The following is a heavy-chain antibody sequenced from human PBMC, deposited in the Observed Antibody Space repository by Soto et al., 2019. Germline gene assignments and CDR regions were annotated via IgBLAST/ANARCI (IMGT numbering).Heavy chain of an antibody. D-gene: IGHD2-2*01. CDR1: GFGFTNSW. V-gene: IGHV3-15*07. J-gene: IGHJ4*02. CDR3: TSAGQYCTSTTCKAY. CDR2: IKSKNDGGTT. Sequence: PGGSLRLSCAASGFGFTNSWMNWVRQAPGKGLEWVGRIKSKNDGGTTGYAAPVQGRFTISRDDSKTTIYLQMNSLKTEDTAVYYCTSAGQYCTSTTCKAYWGQGTPVTVSS.